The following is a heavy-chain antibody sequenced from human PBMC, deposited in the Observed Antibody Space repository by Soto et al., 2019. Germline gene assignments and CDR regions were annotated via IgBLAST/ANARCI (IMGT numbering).Heavy chain of an antibody. Sequence: QVPLVQSGAEVKKPGASVRVSCKASGYSFTSFDINWVRQASGQGLEWVGWMNPNTGDTVFAQNFQGRASMTRNTSLRTAFMEVSGLKVEDTAVYYCARGRGGATGGRLDYWGQGTPVIVSS. CDR2: MNPNTGDT. J-gene: IGHJ4*02. D-gene: IGHD2-8*02. CDR1: GYSFTSFD. V-gene: IGHV1-8*01. CDR3: ARGRGGATGGRLDY.